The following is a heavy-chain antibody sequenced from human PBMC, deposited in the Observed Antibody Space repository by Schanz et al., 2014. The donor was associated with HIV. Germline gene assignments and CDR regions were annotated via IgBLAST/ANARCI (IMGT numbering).Heavy chain of an antibody. D-gene: IGHD1-26*01. CDR1: GFTFSNYA. CDR3: AREGLLSYVLDL. V-gene: IGHV3-30*04. J-gene: IGHJ5*02. Sequence: QVQLVESGGGVVQPGRSLRLSCAVSGFTFSNYAMHWVRQAPGKGLEWVAVISYDGSNKYYADSVKGRFTISRDNSKNTLYLQMNSLRAEDTAVYYCAREGLLSYVLDLWGQGTPVTVSS. CDR2: ISYDGSNK.